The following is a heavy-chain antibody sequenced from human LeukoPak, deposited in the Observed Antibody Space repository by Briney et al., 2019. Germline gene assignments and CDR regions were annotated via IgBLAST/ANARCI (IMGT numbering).Heavy chain of an antibody. D-gene: IGHD3-10*01. CDR1: GFTFSNYW. V-gene: IGHV3-7*04. J-gene: IGHJ4*02. CDR2: IKQDGSEK. Sequence: GGSLRLSCAASGFTFSNYWMSWVRQATGKGLEWVANIKQDGSEKYYVDSVKGRFTISRDNAKNSLYMQMNSLRAEDTAVYYCARDRRPYYGSGSYPDYWGQGTLVTVSS. CDR3: ARDRRPYYGSGSYPDY.